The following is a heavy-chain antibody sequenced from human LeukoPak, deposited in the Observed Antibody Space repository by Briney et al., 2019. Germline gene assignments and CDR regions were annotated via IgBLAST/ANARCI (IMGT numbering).Heavy chain of an antibody. CDR3: ANYEGSYNSAKFDP. V-gene: IGHV3-23*01. CDR1: GFTSSSYA. D-gene: IGHD6-25*01. Sequence: GGSLRLSCAASGFTSSSYAMSWVRQAPGKGLEWVSAITRSGDSAYYVDSVKGRFTISRDNSKNTLYMQMNSLRAEDTAVYYCANYEGSYNSAKFDPWGEGTLVTVSS. CDR2: ITRSGDSA. J-gene: IGHJ5*02.